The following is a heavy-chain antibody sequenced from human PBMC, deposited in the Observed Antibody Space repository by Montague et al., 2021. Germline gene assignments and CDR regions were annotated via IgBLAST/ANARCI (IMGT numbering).Heavy chain of an antibody. Sequence: SLRLSCPASGFTFSSWAMSWVRQAPGKGLECVSIINASGGKTHYADSVTGRFTISRDRSKNTLYLQMDSLRVEDTAVYYCANFRQSVEMDVWGQGTRVNGSS. D-gene: IGHD3-3*01. CDR2: INASGGKT. J-gene: IGHJ6*02. CDR1: GFTFSSWA. V-gene: IGHV3-23*01. CDR3: ANFRQSVEMDV.